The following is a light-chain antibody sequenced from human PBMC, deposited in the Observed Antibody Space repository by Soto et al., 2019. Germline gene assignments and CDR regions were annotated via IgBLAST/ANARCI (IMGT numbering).Light chain of an antibody. CDR3: QQTFSSPYT. CDR2: APS. CDR1: QSISTY. V-gene: IGKV1-39*01. J-gene: IGKJ2*01. Sequence: DIQMTQSPSSLSASVGDRITITCRASQSISTYLNWYQHKPGKAPKLPIFAPSTLQTGVPSRFSGSGSGTHFTLTISSLQPEDFATYYCQQTFSSPYTFAQGTKLEI.